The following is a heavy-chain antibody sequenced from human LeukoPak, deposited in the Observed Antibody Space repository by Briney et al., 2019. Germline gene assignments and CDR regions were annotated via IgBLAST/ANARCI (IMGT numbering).Heavy chain of an antibody. V-gene: IGHV1-69*10. D-gene: IGHD4-11*01. J-gene: IGHJ4*02. Sequence: SVKVSCKASGGTFSSYAISWVRQAPGQGLEWMGGIIPILGIANYAQKFQGRVTITADKSTSTAYMELSSLRSEDTAVYYCARDSYSNYDPVYWGQGTLVTVSS. CDR2: IIPILGIA. CDR1: GGTFSSYA. CDR3: ARDSYSNYDPVY.